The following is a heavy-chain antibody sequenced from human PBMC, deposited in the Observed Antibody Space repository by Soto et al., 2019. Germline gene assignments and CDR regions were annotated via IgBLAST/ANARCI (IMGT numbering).Heavy chain of an antibody. CDR3: AKNGQPPYYYYGLDA. CDR1: GYTFTRYG. D-gene: IGHD2-8*01. Sequence: QGQLVQSGAEVKKPGASVKVSCKASGYTFTRYGISWVRQAPGQGLEWMGWISGYNGDTKYAQKFQGRVTMTIDTSTTTAFMELRSLTSDDTAVYYCAKNGQPPYYYYGLDAW. CDR2: ISGYNGDT. J-gene: IGHJ6*01. V-gene: IGHV1-18*01.